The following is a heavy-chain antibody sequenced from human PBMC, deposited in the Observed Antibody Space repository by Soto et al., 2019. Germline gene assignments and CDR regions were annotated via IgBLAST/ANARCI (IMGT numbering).Heavy chain of an antibody. J-gene: IGHJ4*02. V-gene: IGHV4-31*03. CDR2: IYYSGST. CDR1: GGSISSGGYY. D-gene: IGHD3-10*01. CDR3: ARGRKKITRVRGVHYFDY. Sequence: QVQLQESGPGLVKPSQTLSLTCTVSGGSISSGGYYWSWIRQHPGKGLEWIGYIYYSGSTYYNPSLKSRVTISVDTSKNQFSLKLSSVTAADTAVYYCARGRKKITRVRGVHYFDYWGQGTLVTVSS.